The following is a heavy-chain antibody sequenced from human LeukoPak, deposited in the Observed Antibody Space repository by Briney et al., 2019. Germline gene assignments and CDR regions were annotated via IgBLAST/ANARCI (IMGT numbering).Heavy chain of an antibody. D-gene: IGHD6-25*01. CDR1: GFTFSSYW. J-gene: IGHJ2*01. Sequence: PGGSLRLSCAASGFTFSSYWMHWVRQAPGKGLVWVSRINGDGSSTAYADSVKGRFTISRDNAKNTLYLQMNSLTVEDTAVYYCARGPPWYFDLWGRGTLVTVSS. V-gene: IGHV3-74*01. CDR2: INGDGSST. CDR3: ARGPPWYFDL.